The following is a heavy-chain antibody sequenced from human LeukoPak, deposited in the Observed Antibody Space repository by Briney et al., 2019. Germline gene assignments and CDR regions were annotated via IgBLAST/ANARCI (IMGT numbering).Heavy chain of an antibody. V-gene: IGHV1-58*02. J-gene: IGHJ4*02. Sequence: SVKVSCKASGFTFSNSAIQWVRQARGQRLEWIGWIIIGSGRTHYAQNLQERLTITRDMSTNTAYMELSSLRAEDTAVYYCARRDFATTLDYWGQGTLVTVSS. CDR1: GFTFSNSA. D-gene: IGHD1-14*01. CDR3: ARRDFATTLDY. CDR2: IIIGSGRT.